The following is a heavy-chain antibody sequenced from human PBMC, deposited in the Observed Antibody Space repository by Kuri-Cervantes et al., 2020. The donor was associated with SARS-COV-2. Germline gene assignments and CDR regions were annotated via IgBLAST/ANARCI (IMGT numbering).Heavy chain of an antibody. J-gene: IGHJ4*02. CDR3: ARRMPGSGNDLDY. V-gene: IGHV4-34*01. Sequence: GSLRLSCAVYGGSFSGYYWSWIRQPPGKGLEWIGEINHSGSTNYNPSLKSRVTISVDTSKNQFSLKLRSVTAADTAVYYCARRMPGSGNDLDYWGQGTLVTVSS. D-gene: IGHD3-10*01. CDR1: GGSFSGYY. CDR2: INHSGST.